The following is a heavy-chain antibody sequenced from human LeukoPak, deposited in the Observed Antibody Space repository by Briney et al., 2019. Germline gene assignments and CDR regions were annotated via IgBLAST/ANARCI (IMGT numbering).Heavy chain of an antibody. J-gene: IGHJ4*02. V-gene: IGHV3-23*01. CDR1: GFTFSSYA. D-gene: IGHD6-13*01. CDR2: ISGSGGST. Sequence: GGSLRLSCAASGFTFSSYAMSWVRQAPGKGLEWVPAISGSGGSTYYADSVKGRFTISRDNSKNTLYLQMNSLRAEDTAVYYCAKDRARYSSSWYGVSGFDYWGQGTLVTVSS. CDR3: AKDRARYSSSWYGVSGFDY.